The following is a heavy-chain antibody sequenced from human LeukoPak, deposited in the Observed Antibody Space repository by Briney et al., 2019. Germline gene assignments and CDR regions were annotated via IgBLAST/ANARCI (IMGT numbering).Heavy chain of an antibody. V-gene: IGHV4-39*01. CDR2: IYYSGST. D-gene: IGHD4-23*01. CDR3: ARRAPLRWYDY. Sequence: SETLSLTCTVSGGSISSGSYYWGWIRQPPGKGLEWIGSIYYSGSTYYNPSLKSRVTISVDTSKNQFSLKLTSVTAADTAVYYCARRAPLRWYDYWGQGTPVTVSS. CDR1: GGSISSGSYY. J-gene: IGHJ4*02.